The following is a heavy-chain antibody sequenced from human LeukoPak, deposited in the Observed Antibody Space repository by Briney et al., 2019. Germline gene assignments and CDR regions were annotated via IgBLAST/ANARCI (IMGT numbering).Heavy chain of an antibody. V-gene: IGHV3-30*18. CDR3: AKDGISRGSGSYYDK. CDR2: TSHDGRKN. D-gene: IGHD3-10*01. J-gene: IGHJ4*02. Sequence: GGSLRLSCAASGFTFSSYSMNWVRQAPGKGLEWVAITSHDGRKNNYADSVKGRFTISRDSSENTVYLQMNSLRAEDTAVYYCAKDGISRGSGSYYDKWGQGTLVAVSS. CDR1: GFTFSSYS.